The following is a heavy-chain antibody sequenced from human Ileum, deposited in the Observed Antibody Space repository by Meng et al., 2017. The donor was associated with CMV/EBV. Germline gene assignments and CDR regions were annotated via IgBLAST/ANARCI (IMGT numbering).Heavy chain of an antibody. Sequence: SLRLSCAASGFNFTTYAMSWVRQVPGKGLEWVSGIRGSGGSTYYAASVKGRFTISRDSSKSTLFLQMNNLGAEDTAVYYCATRGTHWGQGTLVTVSS. CDR3: ATRGTH. CDR2: IRGSGGST. CDR1: GFNFTTYA. J-gene: IGHJ4*02. V-gene: IGHV3-23*01. D-gene: IGHD5-24*01.